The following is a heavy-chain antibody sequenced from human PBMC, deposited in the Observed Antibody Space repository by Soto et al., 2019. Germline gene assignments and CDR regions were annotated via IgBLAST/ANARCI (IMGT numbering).Heavy chain of an antibody. CDR1: GGSISSDDYY. V-gene: IGHV4-30-4*01. J-gene: IGHJ4*02. CDR3: AREGSSSPEYFDF. D-gene: IGHD2-15*01. CDR2: IYYTGRT. Sequence: SETLSLTCSVSGGSISSDDYYWTWIRQPPGEGLEWIGYIYYTGRTSSTPSLESRVTISIDTSKNQFSLKLSSVSSADTAVYYCAREGSSSPEYFDFWGPGTLVTVSS.